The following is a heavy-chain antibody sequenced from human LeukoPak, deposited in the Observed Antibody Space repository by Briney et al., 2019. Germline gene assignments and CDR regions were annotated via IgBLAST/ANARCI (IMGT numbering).Heavy chain of an antibody. D-gene: IGHD6-13*01. J-gene: IGHJ4*02. CDR3: ASGYSSSWYGEY. Sequence: SGTLSLTCAVSGGSISRSNWWSWVRQPPGKGLEWIGEIYHSESTNYNPSLKSRVTISVDKSKNQFSLKLSSVTAADTAVYYCASGYSSSWYGEYWGQGTLVTLSS. CDR2: IYHSEST. CDR1: GGSISRSNW. V-gene: IGHV4-4*02.